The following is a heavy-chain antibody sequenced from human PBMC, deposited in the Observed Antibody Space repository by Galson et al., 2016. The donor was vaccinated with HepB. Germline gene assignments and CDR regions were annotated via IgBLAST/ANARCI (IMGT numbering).Heavy chain of an antibody. CDR1: GFSFSTYN. D-gene: IGHD4-17*01. Sequence: SLRLSCAASGFSFSTYNMHWVRQAPGKGLEWVSSISSGGDTIYYADSVKGRFSISRDNAKSSLYLQMNSLRDEDTAVYYCAWDPIYGDSLLRSYFHYWGQGTLVTVSS. CDR3: AWDPIYGDSLLRSYFHY. J-gene: IGHJ4*02. CDR2: ISSGGDTI. V-gene: IGHV3-48*02.